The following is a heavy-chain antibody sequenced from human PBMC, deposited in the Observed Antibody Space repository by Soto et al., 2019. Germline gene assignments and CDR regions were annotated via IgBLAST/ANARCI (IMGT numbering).Heavy chain of an antibody. V-gene: IGHV3-23*01. CDR3: AKVRYNWNPETLNNWFDP. CDR1: GDSISRGYH. D-gene: IGHD1-20*01. J-gene: IGHJ5*02. CDR2: ISGSDGST. Sequence: ETLSLTCAVSGDSISRGYHWAWIRQPPGKGLEWVSAISGSDGSTYYADSVKGRFTISRDNSKNTLYLQMSSLRAEDTALYYCAKVRYNWNPETLNNWFDPWGQGTLVTVSS.